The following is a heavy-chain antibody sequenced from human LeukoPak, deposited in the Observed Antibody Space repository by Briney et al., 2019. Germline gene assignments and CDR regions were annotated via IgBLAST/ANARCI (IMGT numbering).Heavy chain of an antibody. CDR2: INPSGGDT. CDR3: ARAAMVTSHAFDI. Sequence: GASVKVSCKASGYTFTSYYMHWVREAPGQGLEWMGLINPSGGDTNYAQKFQGRVTITADKSTSTAYMELSSLRSEDTAVYYCARAAMVTSHAFDIWGQGTMVTVSS. D-gene: IGHD5-18*01. J-gene: IGHJ3*02. CDR1: GYTFTSYY. V-gene: IGHV1-46*01.